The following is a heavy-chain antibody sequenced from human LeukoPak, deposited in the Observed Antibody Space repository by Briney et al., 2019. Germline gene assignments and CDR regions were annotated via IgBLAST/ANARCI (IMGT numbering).Heavy chain of an antibody. J-gene: IGHJ4*02. D-gene: IGHD6-13*01. CDR2: INPSGGST. Sequence: ASVKVSCKASGYTFTSYYMHWVRQAPGQGLEWMGIINPSGGSTSYAQKFKGRVTMTRDMSTSTVYMELSSLRSEDTAVYYCAREERIAAAHIDYWGQGTLVTVSS. CDR1: GYTFTSYY. CDR3: AREERIAAAHIDY. V-gene: IGHV1-46*01.